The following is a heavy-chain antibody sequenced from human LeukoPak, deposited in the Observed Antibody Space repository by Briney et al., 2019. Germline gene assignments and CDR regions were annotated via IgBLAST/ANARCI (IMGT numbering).Heavy chain of an antibody. CDR2: IYYSGST. CDR1: GGSISSYY. V-gene: IGHV4-59*01. CDR3: ARGVTIFGVVTPRYYYYMDV. Sequence: SETLSLTCTVSGGSISSYYWGWIRQPPGKGLEWIGYIYYSGSTNYNPSLKSRVTISVDTSKNQFSLKLSSVTAADTAVYYCARGVTIFGVVTPRYYYYMDVWGKGTTVTVSS. D-gene: IGHD3-3*01. J-gene: IGHJ6*03.